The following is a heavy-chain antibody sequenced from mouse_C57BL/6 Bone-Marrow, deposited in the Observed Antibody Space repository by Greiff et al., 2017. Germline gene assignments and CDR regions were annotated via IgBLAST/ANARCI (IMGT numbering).Heavy chain of an antibody. Sequence: QVQLQQPGAELVKPGASVKVSCKASGYTFTSYWMHWVKQRPGQGLEWIGMIHPNSGSTNYNEKFKSKATLTVDKASSTAYMQLSSLTSEDSAVYYCARNLGAMDYWGQGTSVTVSS. V-gene: IGHV1-64*01. CDR1: GYTFTSYW. D-gene: IGHD4-1*01. J-gene: IGHJ4*01. CDR2: IHPNSGST. CDR3: ARNLGAMDY.